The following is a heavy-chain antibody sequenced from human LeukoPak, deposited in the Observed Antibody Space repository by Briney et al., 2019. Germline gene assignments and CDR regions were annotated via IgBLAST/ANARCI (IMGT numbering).Heavy chain of an antibody. V-gene: IGHV3-9*01. J-gene: IGHJ2*01. CDR2: ISWNSGSL. Sequence: PGRSLRLSCAASGFTFDDYAMHWVRQAPGKGLEWVSGISWNSGSLGYADSVKGRFTISRDNAKNSLYLQMNSLRAEDTALYYCAKDSQHYYDSSGYSPWWYFDLWGRGTLVTVSS. CDR1: GFTFDDYA. CDR3: AKDSQHYYDSSGYSPWWYFDL. D-gene: IGHD3-22*01.